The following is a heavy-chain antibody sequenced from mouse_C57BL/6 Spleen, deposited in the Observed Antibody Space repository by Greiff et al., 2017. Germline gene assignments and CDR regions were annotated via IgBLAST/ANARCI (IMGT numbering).Heavy chain of an antibody. V-gene: IGHV1-59*01. CDR1: GYTFTSSW. CDR2: TDPSDSYT. Sequence: QVQLKQPGAELVRPGTSVKLSCKASGYTFTSSWMHWVKQRPGPGLEWIGVTDPSDSYTNYNQKFKGKATLTVDTSSSTAYMQLSSLTSEDSAVYYCARFCYYAMDYWGQGTSVTVSS. CDR3: ARFCYYAMDY. J-gene: IGHJ4*01.